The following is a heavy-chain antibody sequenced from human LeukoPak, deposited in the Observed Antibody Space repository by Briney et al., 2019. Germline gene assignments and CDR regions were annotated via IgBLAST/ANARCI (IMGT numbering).Heavy chain of an antibody. Sequence: PSETLSLTCTVSGGSISSGDYYWSWIRQPPGKGLEWIGYIYYSGSTYYNPSLKSRVTISVDTSKNRFSLNLSSVTAADTAVYYCARRGDGYNYWDYWGQGTLVTVSS. CDR3: ARRGDGYNYWDY. V-gene: IGHV4-30-4*08. CDR1: GGSISSGDYY. D-gene: IGHD5-24*01. J-gene: IGHJ4*02. CDR2: IYYSGST.